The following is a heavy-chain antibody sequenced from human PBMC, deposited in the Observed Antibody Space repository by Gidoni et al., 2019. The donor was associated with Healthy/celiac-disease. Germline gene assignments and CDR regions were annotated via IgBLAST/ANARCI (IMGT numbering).Heavy chain of an antibody. D-gene: IGHD6-19*01. Sequence: QLQLQESGPGLVKPSETLSLTCTVSGSSISSSSYYWGWVRQPPGKGLEWIGSIYYSGSTYYNPSLKSRVTISVDTSKNQFSLKLSSVTAADTAVYYCARHTYSSGWYFVSWGQGTLVTVSS. CDR1: GSSISSSSYY. CDR2: IYYSGST. J-gene: IGHJ4*02. V-gene: IGHV4-39*01. CDR3: ARHTYSSGWYFVS.